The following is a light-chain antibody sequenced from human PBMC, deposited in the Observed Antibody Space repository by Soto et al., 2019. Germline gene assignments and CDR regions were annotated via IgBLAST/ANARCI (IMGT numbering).Light chain of an antibody. J-gene: IGKJ2*01. CDR3: QQRSNWPPYT. CDR1: QSVSSY. V-gene: IGKV3-11*01. Sequence: EIVLPQSPATLSLSPGERATLSCRDSQSVSSYLAWYQQKHGQAPRLLIYDASNRATGIPARFSGSGSGTDFTLTISSLEPEDFAVYYCQQRSNWPPYTFGQGTKLEIK. CDR2: DAS.